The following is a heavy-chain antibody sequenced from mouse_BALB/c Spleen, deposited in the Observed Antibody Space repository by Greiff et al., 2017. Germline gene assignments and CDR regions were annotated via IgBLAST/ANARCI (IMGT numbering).Heavy chain of an antibody. CDR1: GFTFSDYY. J-gene: IGHJ3*01. CDR3: ARDNYGSARGFAY. CDR2: ISDGGSYT. Sequence: EVHLVESGGGLVKPGGSLKLSCAASGFTFSDYYMYWVRQTPEKRLEWVATISDGGSYTYYPDSVKGRFTISRDNAKNNLYLQMSSLKSEDTAMYYCARDNYGSARGFAYWGQGTLVTVSA. D-gene: IGHD1-1*01. V-gene: IGHV5-4*02.